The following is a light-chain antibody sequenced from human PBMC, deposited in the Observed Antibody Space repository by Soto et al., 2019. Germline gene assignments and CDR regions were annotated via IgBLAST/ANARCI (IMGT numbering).Light chain of an antibody. CDR1: SSDVGGYNY. CDR2: DVS. V-gene: IGLV2-14*01. CDR3: SSYTSSSTLLYV. Sequence: HSVLTQPASVAGAPGQSITISCTGTSSDVGGYNYVSWYQQHPGKAPKLMIYDVSNRPSGVSNRFSGSKSGKTASLTISGLQAEDEADYYCSSYTSSSTLLYVFGTGTKVTVL. J-gene: IGLJ1*01.